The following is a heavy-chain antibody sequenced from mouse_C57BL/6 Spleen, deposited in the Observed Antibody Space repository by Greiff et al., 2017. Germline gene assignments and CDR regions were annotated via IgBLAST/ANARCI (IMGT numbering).Heavy chain of an antibody. D-gene: IGHD1-1*01. CDR2: ISSGSSTI. CDR3: GGFGSSYDWYFDV. Sequence: EVKLVESGGGLVKPGGSLKLSCAASGFTFSDYGMHWVRQAPEKGLEWVAYISSGSSTIYYADTVKGRFTISRDNAKNTLFLQMTSLRSEDTAVYYGGGFGSSYDWYFDVWGTGTTVTVSA. J-gene: IGHJ1*03. V-gene: IGHV5-17*01. CDR1: GFTFSDYG.